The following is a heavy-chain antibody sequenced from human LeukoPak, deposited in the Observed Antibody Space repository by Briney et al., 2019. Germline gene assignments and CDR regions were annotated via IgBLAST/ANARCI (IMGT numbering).Heavy chain of an antibody. V-gene: IGHV1-18*01. CDR3: ARDLGITCISTGCPPDY. CDR2: ISAYNGNT. Sequence: ASVKVSCKASGYTFTSYGISWVRQAPGQGLEWMGWISAYNGNTNYAQKLQGRVTMTTDTSTSTAYMELRSLRSDDTAVYYCARDLGITCISTGCPPDYWGQGTLVTVSS. D-gene: IGHD2-2*01. J-gene: IGHJ4*02. CDR1: GYTFTSYG.